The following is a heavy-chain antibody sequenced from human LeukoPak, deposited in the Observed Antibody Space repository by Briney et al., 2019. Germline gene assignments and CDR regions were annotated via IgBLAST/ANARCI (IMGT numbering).Heavy chain of an antibody. D-gene: IGHD3-22*01. CDR1: GGSISSYH. CDR2: IYYSGST. V-gene: IGHV4-59*01. CDR3: ARSIIYYYDTSGYD. Sequence: SETLSLTCTVSGGSISSYHWSWIRQPPGKGLEWIGYIYYSGSTNYNPSLKSRVTISVDTSKNQFSLKLSSVSAADTAVYYCARSIIYYYDTSGYDWGQGTLVTVSS. J-gene: IGHJ4*02.